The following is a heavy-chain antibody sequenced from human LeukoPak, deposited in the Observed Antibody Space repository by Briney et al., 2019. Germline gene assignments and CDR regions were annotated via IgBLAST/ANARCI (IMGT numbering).Heavy chain of an antibody. CDR1: GFTVSNTY. CDR3: ARVIAARHFDY. CDR2: IYSGGST. Sequence: PGGSLRLSCAASGFTVSNTYMSWVRQAPGKGLEWVSLIYSGGSTYYADYVKGRFTISRDNSMNTMFLQMNSLRAEDTAVYYCARVIAARHFDYWGQGTLVTVSS. J-gene: IGHJ4*02. V-gene: IGHV3-66*01. D-gene: IGHD6-6*01.